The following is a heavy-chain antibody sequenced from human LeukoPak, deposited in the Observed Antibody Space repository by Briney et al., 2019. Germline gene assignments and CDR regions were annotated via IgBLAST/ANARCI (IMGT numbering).Heavy chain of an antibody. Sequence: GGSLRLSCAASGFTFSSSLMSWVRQAPGKGLEWVAHIKQDGSDKYYVDSVKGRFTISRDNAKNSLYLQLNSLRVEDTAMYYCARVGHAPGVNGDCWGQGTLVTVSS. CDR1: GFTFSSSL. V-gene: IGHV3-7*01. CDR3: ARVGHAPGVNGDC. CDR2: IKQDGSDK. J-gene: IGHJ4*02. D-gene: IGHD3-10*01.